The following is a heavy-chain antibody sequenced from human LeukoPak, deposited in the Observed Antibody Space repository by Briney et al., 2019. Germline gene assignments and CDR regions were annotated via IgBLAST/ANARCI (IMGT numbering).Heavy chain of an antibody. D-gene: IGHD2-2*02. Sequence: GESLQISCKGSGYSFTSYWIGWVRQLPGKGLEWMGIIYPGDSDTRYSPSFQGQVTISADKSISTAYLQWSSLKASDTAMYYCARLNRDIVVVPAAIRYYYYYMDVWGKGTTVTVSS. V-gene: IGHV5-51*01. CDR3: ARLNRDIVVVPAAIRYYYYYMDV. CDR2: IYPGDSDT. CDR1: GYSFTSYW. J-gene: IGHJ6*03.